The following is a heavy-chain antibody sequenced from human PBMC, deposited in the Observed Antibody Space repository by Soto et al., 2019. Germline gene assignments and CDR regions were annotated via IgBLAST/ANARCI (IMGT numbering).Heavy chain of an antibody. CDR3: ARQRWATSYQTGITGPQDY. J-gene: IGHJ4*02. CDR1: GYSFTSYW. V-gene: IGHV5-51*01. Sequence: GESLKISCKGSGYSFTSYWIGWVRQMPGKGLEWMGIIYPGDSDTRYSPSFQGQVTISADKSISTAYLQWSSLKASDTAIYYCARQRWATSYQTGITGPQDYWGQGTLVTVS. D-gene: IGHD1-1*01. CDR2: IYPGDSDT.